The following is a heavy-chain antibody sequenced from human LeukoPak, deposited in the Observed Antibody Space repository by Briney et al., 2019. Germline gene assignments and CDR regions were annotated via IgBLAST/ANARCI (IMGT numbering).Heavy chain of an antibody. Sequence: PSETLSLTCAVSGGSISRGGYSWSWIRQPPGKGLAWIGYIYHSGSTYYNPSIKSRVTISVDRSKNQFSLKLSSVTAADTAVYYCARGENLAYCGGDCLSWFDPWGQGTLVTVSS. CDR2: IYHSGST. D-gene: IGHD2-21*02. V-gene: IGHV4-30-2*01. CDR3: ARGENLAYCGGDCLSWFDP. J-gene: IGHJ5*02. CDR1: GGSISRGGYS.